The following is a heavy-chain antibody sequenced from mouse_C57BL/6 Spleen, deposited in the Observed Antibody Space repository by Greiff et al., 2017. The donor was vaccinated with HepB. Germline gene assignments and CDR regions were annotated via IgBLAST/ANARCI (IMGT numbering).Heavy chain of an antibody. J-gene: IGHJ4*01. CDR3: ARGYRISYAMDY. CDR1: GYTFTSYT. D-gene: IGHD1-2*01. V-gene: IGHV1-4*01. Sequence: QVQLQQSGAELARPGASVKMSCKASGYTFTSYTMHWVKQRPGQGLEWIGYINPSSGYTKYNQKFKDKATLTADKSSRTAYMQLSSLTSEDSAVYYCARGYRISYAMDYWGQGTSVTVSS. CDR2: INPSSGYT.